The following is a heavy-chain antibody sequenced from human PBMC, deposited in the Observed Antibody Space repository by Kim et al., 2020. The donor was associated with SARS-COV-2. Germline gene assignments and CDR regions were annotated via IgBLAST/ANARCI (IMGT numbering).Heavy chain of an antibody. CDR1: GFTFTTYN. Sequence: GGSLRLSCAASGFTFTTYNMNWVRQAPGKGLEWISYISVTDAMYYADSVKGRFTIYRDYAKNSLDLQMNSLIDEDTAVYYCARDWNWGIDVWGQGTLVTVSS. CDR3: ARDWNWGIDV. CDR2: ISVTDAM. D-gene: IGHD7-27*01. V-gene: IGHV3-48*02. J-gene: IGHJ4*02.